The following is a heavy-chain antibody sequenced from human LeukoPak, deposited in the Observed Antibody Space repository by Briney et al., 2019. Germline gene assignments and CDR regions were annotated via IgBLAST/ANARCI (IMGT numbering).Heavy chain of an antibody. J-gene: IGHJ6*02. Sequence: PSETLSLTCTVSGGSISSSSYYWGWLRQPPGKGLEWIASIYYTGITFYNPSLKSRITISVDTSKNQFSLKVNSVTAADTAVYYCARHSKLVVVTPYYALDVWGQGTTVTVSS. CDR3: ARHSKLVVVTPYYALDV. D-gene: IGHD3-22*01. CDR1: GGSISSSSYY. CDR2: IYYTGIT. V-gene: IGHV4-39*01.